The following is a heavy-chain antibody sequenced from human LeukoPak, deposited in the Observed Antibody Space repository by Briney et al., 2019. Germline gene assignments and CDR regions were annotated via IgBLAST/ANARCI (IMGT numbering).Heavy chain of an antibody. CDR1: GVTFSSYS. Sequence: GGSLLLSCAASGVTFSSYSMNWVRQAPGKGLEWVSSISSSRSYISYADSVKGRFTISRDNAKNSLYLQMNNLRVEDTAVYYCARGRPLFEDYWGQGTLVTVSS. CDR3: ARGRPLFEDY. D-gene: IGHD3-10*02. J-gene: IGHJ4*02. V-gene: IGHV3-21*01. CDR2: ISSSRSYI.